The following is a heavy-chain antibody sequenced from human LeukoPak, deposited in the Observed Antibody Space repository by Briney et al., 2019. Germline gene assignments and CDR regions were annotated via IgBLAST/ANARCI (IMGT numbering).Heavy chain of an antibody. CDR1: GGTFSSYA. J-gene: IGHJ5*02. V-gene: IGHV1-18*01. D-gene: IGHD3-9*01. CDR3: ARGADILTGYPAWLDP. CDR2: ISAYNGNT. Sequence: ASVKVSCKASGGTFSSYAISWVRQAPGQGLEWMGWISAYNGNTNYAQKLQGRVTMTTDTSTSTAYMELRSLRSDDTAVYYCARGADILTGYPAWLDPWGQGTLVTVSS.